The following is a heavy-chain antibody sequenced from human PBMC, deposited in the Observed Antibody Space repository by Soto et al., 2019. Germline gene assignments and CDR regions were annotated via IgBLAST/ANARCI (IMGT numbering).Heavy chain of an antibody. CDR2: LTPAGTT. Sequence: EVQLLESGGGLVQPGGSLRLSCAASGFSFSDYSMTWVRQAPGRGLEWVSTLTPAGTTFYADSVKGRFTISRDNYRNSLSLHMYNLRAEDTARYYCAKRATTVPTSGNYFDCWGQGTLVTVSS. CDR1: GFSFSDYS. V-gene: IGHV3-23*01. D-gene: IGHD3-10*01. J-gene: IGHJ4*02. CDR3: AKRATTVPTSGNYFDC.